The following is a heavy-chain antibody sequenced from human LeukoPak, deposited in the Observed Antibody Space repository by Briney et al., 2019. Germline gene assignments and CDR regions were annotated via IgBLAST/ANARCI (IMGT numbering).Heavy chain of an antibody. J-gene: IGHJ3*02. CDR2: IYYSGST. CDR3: ARDYSSAFDI. V-gene: IGHV4-59*01. CDR1: GGSISSYY. Sequence: SETLSLTCTVSGGSISSYYWSWIRQPPGKRLEWIGYIYYSGSTNYNPSLKSRVTISVDTSKNQFSLKLSSVTAADTAVYYCARDYSSAFDIWGQGTMVTVSS. D-gene: IGHD2-21*01.